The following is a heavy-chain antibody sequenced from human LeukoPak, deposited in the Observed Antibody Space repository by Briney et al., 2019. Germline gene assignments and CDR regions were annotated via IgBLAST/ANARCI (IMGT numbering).Heavy chain of an antibody. Sequence: PSETLSLTCAVYGGSFSGYYWSWIRQPPGKGLEWIGEINHGGTTKSNPSLKSRLTISIDTSKNQFPLKLTSVTAADTAVYFCARGRAVFGPHWFDPWGQGTLVTVSS. CDR3: ARGRAVFGPHWFDP. CDR2: INHGGTT. CDR1: GGSFSGYY. J-gene: IGHJ5*02. V-gene: IGHV4-34*01. D-gene: IGHD3-3*01.